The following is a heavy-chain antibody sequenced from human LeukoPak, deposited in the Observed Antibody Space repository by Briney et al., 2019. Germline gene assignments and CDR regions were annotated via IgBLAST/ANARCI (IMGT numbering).Heavy chain of an antibody. CDR2: IRGGGTSE. CDR1: GFTFSAYA. J-gene: IGHJ3*02. D-gene: IGHD4-17*01. CDR3: ARDPTGDYIGAFDM. Sequence: PGGSLRLSCTASGFTFSAYAMMWVRQAPGKGPEWVSAIRGGGTSEFYADSVKGRFRISRDNSKDTLFLQMNSLRAEDTAVYYCARDPTGDYIGAFDMWGPGTMVTVSS. V-gene: IGHV3-23*01.